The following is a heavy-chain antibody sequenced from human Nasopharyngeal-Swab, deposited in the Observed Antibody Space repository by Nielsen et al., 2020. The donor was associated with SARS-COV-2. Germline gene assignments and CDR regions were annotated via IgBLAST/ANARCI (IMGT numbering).Heavy chain of an antibody. CDR1: GFTFSSYG. Sequence: GESLKISCAASGFTFSSYGMHWVRRAPGKGLEWVAAISYDGSNKYYADSVKGRFTISRDNSKNTLYLQMNSLRAEDTAVYYCAKDMGIADDSFDYWGQGTLVTVSS. J-gene: IGHJ4*02. D-gene: IGHD6-13*01. CDR3: AKDMGIADDSFDY. CDR2: ISYDGSNK. V-gene: IGHV3-30*18.